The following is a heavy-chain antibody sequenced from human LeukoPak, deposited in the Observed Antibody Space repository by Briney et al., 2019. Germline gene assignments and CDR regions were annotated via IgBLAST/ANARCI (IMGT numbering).Heavy chain of an antibody. CDR3: ARRVNDYVWGSYRYNWFDP. J-gene: IGHJ5*02. Sequence: ASVKVSCKASGYTFTSYYMHWVRQAPGQGLEWMGIINPSGGSTSYAQKFQGRVTMTRDTSTSTVYMELGSLRSEDTAVYYCARRVNDYVWGSYRYNWFDPWGQGTLVTVSS. CDR1: GYTFTSYY. D-gene: IGHD3-16*02. V-gene: IGHV1-46*01. CDR2: INPSGGST.